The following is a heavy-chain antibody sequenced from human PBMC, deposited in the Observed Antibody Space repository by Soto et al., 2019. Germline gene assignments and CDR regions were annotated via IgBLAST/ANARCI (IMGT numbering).Heavy chain of an antibody. CDR1: GFTFSSYW. CDR3: ARAYYDFWSGYYTYYFDY. V-gene: IGHV3-7*04. D-gene: IGHD3-3*01. CDR2: IKQDGSEK. Sequence: GESLKISCAASGFTFSSYWMSWVRQAPGKGLEWVANIKQDGSEKYYVDSVKGRFTISRDNAKNSLYLQMNSLRAEDTAVYYCARAYYDFWSGYYTYYFDYWGQGTLVTVSS. J-gene: IGHJ4*02.